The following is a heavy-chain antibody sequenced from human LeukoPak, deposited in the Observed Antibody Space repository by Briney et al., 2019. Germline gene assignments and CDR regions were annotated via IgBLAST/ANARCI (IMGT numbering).Heavy chain of an antibody. V-gene: IGHV3-64*01. CDR1: GFTISRSS. D-gene: IGHD2-2*03. J-gene: IGHJ4*02. CDR2: ISRSGGNT. Sequence: GGSLRLSCAASGFTISRSSMHWVRQAPGKGREFVSAISRSGGNTYYANSVKGRFTISRDTSKNTLYLQVGSLRVEDMAVYYCARVGDRSGNGYSHWGQGTLVTVSS. CDR3: ARVGDRSGNGYSH.